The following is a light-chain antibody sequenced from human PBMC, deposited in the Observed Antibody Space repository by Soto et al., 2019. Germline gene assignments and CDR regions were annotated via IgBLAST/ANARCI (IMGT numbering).Light chain of an antibody. CDR2: KAS. CDR3: QQYESYPMT. Sequence: DSQMTQYPSTLSASIGDRVTITCRAGQSISSWLAWYQQKPGKAPKLLISKASTLQSGVHPRFSGSGSGTEFALTISSLQPDDFATYYCQQYESYPMTFGGGTKVEIK. V-gene: IGKV1-5*03. J-gene: IGKJ4*02. CDR1: QSISSW.